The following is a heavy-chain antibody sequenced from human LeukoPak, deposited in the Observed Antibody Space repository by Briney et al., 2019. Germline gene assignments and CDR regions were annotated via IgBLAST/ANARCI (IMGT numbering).Heavy chain of an antibody. J-gene: IGHJ4*02. Sequence: SETLSLTCTVSDGSMSGSYYWGWIRQPPGKGLEWNGNIYYSGSTYYNPSLQRRGTISIDTSNNRFPLRLSSVTAADTAMYSCARGSDDTSGYYYVGYWGQGTLGTVSS. D-gene: IGHD3-22*01. CDR2: IYYSGST. CDR1: DGSMSGSYY. CDR3: ARGSDDTSGYYYVGY. V-gene: IGHV4-39*06.